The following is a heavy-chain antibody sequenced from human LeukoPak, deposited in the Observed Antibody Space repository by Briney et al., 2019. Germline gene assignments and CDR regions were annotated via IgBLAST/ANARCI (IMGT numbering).Heavy chain of an antibody. CDR2: IGKNQ. CDR3: AKGSSGDYDN. Sequence: GGSLRLSCVASGFTFSNAWMSWVRHAPGKGLEWVATIGKNQYYADSVKGRFTISKDNSKNMMYLQMDSLGVDDTAIYYCAKGSSGDYDNWGQGTLVTVSS. J-gene: IGHJ4*02. CDR1: GFTFSNAW. V-gene: IGHV3-23*01. D-gene: IGHD4-17*01.